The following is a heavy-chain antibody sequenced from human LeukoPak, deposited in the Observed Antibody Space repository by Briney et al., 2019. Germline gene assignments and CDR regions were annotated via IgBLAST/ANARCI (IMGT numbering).Heavy chain of an antibody. D-gene: IGHD3-3*01. CDR3: ARDPSDDQGWDH. Sequence: SQTLSLTCAVSGDSVSSNTAAWYWIRQSPSRGLEWLGRTFYRSKWNYEYAVSVRTRITITVDTSKNQFSLQLRSVTPEDTAVYYCARDPSDDQGWDHWGQGTLVTVSS. J-gene: IGHJ4*02. V-gene: IGHV6-1*01. CDR1: GDSVSSNTAA. CDR2: TFYRSKWNY.